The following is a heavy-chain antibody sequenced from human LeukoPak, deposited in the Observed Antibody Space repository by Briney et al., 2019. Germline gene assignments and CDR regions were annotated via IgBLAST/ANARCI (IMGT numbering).Heavy chain of an antibody. CDR3: ARNSGWSPPYYFDY. Sequence: PSETLSLTCTVSGDSISSYYWSWIRQSPGKGLEWIGYIYYSGTTNYNPSLKSRVTISVDTSKNQFSLKLSSVTAADTAVYYCARNSGWSPPYYFDYWGQGTLVTVSS. CDR1: GDSISSYY. D-gene: IGHD6-19*01. CDR2: IYYSGTT. J-gene: IGHJ4*02. V-gene: IGHV4-59*12.